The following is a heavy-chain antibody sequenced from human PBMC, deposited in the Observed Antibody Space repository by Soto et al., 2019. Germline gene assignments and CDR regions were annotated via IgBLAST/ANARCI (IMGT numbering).Heavy chain of an antibody. CDR3: ARGRDRRPHFYGMDV. V-gene: IGHV1-69*01. CDR2: VIPILGTA. D-gene: IGHD3-10*01. CDR1: VVTFSSYA. J-gene: IGHJ6*02. Sequence: QVQLVQSGAEVQKPGSSVQVSCKASVVTFSSYAISLVRQAPGQGPEWMGGVIPILGTANYAQKFQGRVTIPADESTRTAYMERSSLRSEPTAVYYGARGRDRRPHFYGMDVWGQVTRVTDS.